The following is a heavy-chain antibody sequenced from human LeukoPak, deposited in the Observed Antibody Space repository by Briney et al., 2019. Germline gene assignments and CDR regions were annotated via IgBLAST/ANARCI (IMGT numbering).Heavy chain of an antibody. Sequence: SETLSLTCAVYGGSFSGYYWSWIRQPPGKGLEWIGEINHSGSTNYNPSLKSRVTISVDTSKNQFSLKLSSATAADTAVYYCARSGDYVFDYWGQGTLVTVSS. D-gene: IGHD4-17*01. CDR3: ARSGDYVFDY. J-gene: IGHJ4*02. V-gene: IGHV4-34*01. CDR1: GGSFSGYY. CDR2: INHSGST.